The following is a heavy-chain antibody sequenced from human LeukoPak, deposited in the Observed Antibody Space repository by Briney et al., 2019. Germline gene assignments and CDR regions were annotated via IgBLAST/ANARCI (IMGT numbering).Heavy chain of an antibody. V-gene: IGHV1-69*13. Sequence: SVKVSCKASGGTFSSYAISWVRQAPGQGLEWMGGIIPIFGTANYAQKFQGRVTITADESTSTAYMELSSLRSEDTAVYYCARQRYCSSTSCYNYYYYGMDVWGQGTTVTVSS. J-gene: IGHJ6*02. CDR1: GGTFSSYA. CDR2: IIPIFGTA. CDR3: ARQRYCSSTSCYNYYYYGMDV. D-gene: IGHD2-2*02.